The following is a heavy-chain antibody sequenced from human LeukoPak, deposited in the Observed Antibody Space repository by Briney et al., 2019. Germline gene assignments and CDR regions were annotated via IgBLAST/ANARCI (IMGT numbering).Heavy chain of an antibody. J-gene: IGHJ3*02. CDR2: ISRSSSVI. Sequence: PGGSLRLSCAASGFTFNNFAVNWVRQAPGRGLEWVSYISRSSSVIYYADSVKGRFTISRDDAKSSLSLQMNSLRAEDTAVYYCASPDYGDYRGAFDIWGQGTMVTVSS. V-gene: IGHV3-48*01. D-gene: IGHD4-17*01. CDR3: ASPDYGDYRGAFDI. CDR1: GFTFNNFA.